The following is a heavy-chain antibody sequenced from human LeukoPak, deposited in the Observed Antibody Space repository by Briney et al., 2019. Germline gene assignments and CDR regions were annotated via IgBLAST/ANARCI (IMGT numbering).Heavy chain of an antibody. CDR1: GYTFTSYG. V-gene: IGHV1-18*01. D-gene: IGHD6-13*01. CDR2: ISAYNGNT. CDR3: ARDRRYSSSWYPGRNRGNEYNWFDP. Sequence: ASVKVSCKASGYTFTSYGISWVRQAPGQGLEWMGWISAYNGNTNYAQKLQGRVTMTTDTSTSTAYMELRSLRSDDTAVYYCARDRRYSSSWYPGRNRGNEYNWFDPWGQGTLVTVSS. J-gene: IGHJ5*02.